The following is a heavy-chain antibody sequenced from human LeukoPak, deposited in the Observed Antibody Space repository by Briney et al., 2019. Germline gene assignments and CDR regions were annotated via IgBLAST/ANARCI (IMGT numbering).Heavy chain of an antibody. CDR3: ARDRTRTGYSSGWYHDY. V-gene: IGHV1-2*02. D-gene: IGHD6-19*01. CDR2: INPNSSGT. CDR1: GYTFTGYY. Sequence: GASVKVSCKASGYTFTGYYMHWVRQAPGQGPEWMGWINPNSSGTNYAQKFQGRVTMTRDTSISTAYMELSRLRSDDTAVYYCARDRTRTGYSSGWYHDYWGQGTLVTVSS. J-gene: IGHJ4*02.